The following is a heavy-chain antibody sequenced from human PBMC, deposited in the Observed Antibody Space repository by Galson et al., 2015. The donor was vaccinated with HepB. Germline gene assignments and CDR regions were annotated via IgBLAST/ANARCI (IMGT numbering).Heavy chain of an antibody. CDR3: ARDGFGVAAAGNWFHP. D-gene: IGHD3-3*01. CDR1: GYTFTGYY. Sequence: SVKVSCKASGYTFTGYYMHWVRQAPGQGLEWMGWINPNSGGTNYAQKFQGWVTMTRDTSISTAYMELSRLRSDDTAVYYCARDGFGVAAAGNWFHPWGQGTMVTVSS. CDR2: INPNSGGT. V-gene: IGHV1-2*04. J-gene: IGHJ5*02.